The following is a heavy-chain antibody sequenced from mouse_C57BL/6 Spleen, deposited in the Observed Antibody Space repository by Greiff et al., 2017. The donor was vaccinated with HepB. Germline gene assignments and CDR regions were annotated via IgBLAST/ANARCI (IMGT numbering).Heavy chain of an antibody. CDR3: ARGNYGSSPRYFDV. J-gene: IGHJ1*03. CDR2: IYPRSGNT. CDR1: GYTFTSYG. D-gene: IGHD1-1*01. V-gene: IGHV1-81*01. Sequence: QVHVKQSGAELARPGASVKLSCKASGYTFTSYGISWVKQRTGQGLEWIGEIYPRSGNTYYNEKFKGKATLPADKSSSTAYMELRSLTSEDSAVYFCARGNYGSSPRYFDVWGTGTTVTVSS.